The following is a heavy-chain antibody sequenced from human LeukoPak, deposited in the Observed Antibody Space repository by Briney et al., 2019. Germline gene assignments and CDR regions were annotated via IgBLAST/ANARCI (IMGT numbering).Heavy chain of an antibody. Sequence: ASVKVSCKASGYTFTGYYMHRVRQAPGQGLEWMGWINPNSGGTNYAQKFQGRVTMTRDTSISTAYMELSRLRSDDTAVYYCARVLWFGDPGDQGDHDAFDIWGQGTMVTVSS. D-gene: IGHD3-10*01. J-gene: IGHJ3*02. V-gene: IGHV1-2*02. CDR1: GYTFTGYY. CDR3: ARVLWFGDPGDQGDHDAFDI. CDR2: INPNSGGT.